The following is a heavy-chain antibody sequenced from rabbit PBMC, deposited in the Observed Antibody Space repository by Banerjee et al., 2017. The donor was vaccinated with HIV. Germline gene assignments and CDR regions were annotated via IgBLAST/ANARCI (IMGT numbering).Heavy chain of an antibody. J-gene: IGHJ4*01. D-gene: IGHD4-1*01. Sequence: QSLEESGGDLVKPGASLTLTCTASGFSFSGSYYICWVRQAPGKGLEWIASIDTGDGRTYYASWVNGRFTISLDNAQNTVFLQMTSLIAADTATYFCARDPLYYNSGWGVLILWGPGTLVTVS. CDR1: GFSFSGSYY. CDR2: IDTGDGRT. V-gene: IGHV1S40*01. CDR3: ARDPLYYNSGWGVLIL.